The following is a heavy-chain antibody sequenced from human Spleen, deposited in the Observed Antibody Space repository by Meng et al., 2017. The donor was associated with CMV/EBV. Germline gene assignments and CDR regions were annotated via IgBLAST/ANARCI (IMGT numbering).Heavy chain of an antibody. D-gene: IGHD5-24*01. CDR3: VRGVGYNFNY. CDR2: FSFSGGT. CDR1: GGSISSADHY. J-gene: IGHJ4*02. V-gene: IGHV4-30-4*08. Sequence: CTVSGGSISSADHYWSWIRQPPGKGLEWIGSFSFSGGTRNNPSLESRIAISVDTSRNQFSLELRAVTAKDAAVYFCVRGVGYNFNYWGQGTPVTVSS.